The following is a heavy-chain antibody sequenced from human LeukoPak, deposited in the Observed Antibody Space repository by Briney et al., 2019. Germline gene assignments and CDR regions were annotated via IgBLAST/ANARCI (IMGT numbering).Heavy chain of an antibody. D-gene: IGHD4-17*01. CDR3: ARAGTVNTFDY. V-gene: IGHV1-2*06. CDR1: GYTFTGYY. J-gene: IGHJ4*02. Sequence: GASVKVFCKASGYTFTGYYRHGVRQAPGQGREWMGRINPNRGGTNYAKKFQGRVTRTRDRSVSTDYMELSRLRSDDTAVYYCARAGTVNTFDYWGQGTLVTVSS. CDR2: INPNRGGT.